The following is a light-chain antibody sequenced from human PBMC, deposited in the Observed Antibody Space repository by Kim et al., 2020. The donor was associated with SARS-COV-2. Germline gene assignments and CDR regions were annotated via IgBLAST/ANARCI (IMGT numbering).Light chain of an antibody. CDR3: YSAADDNWV. J-gene: IGLJ3*02. V-gene: IGLV3-27*01. Sequence: VSPGQTARSTCSGDILAKRYIRWFQQKPGQAPLLVIYKDSERPSGIPERFSGSSSGTTVTLTISGAQVEDEADYYCYSAADDNWVFGGGTQLTVL. CDR2: KDS. CDR1: ILAKRY.